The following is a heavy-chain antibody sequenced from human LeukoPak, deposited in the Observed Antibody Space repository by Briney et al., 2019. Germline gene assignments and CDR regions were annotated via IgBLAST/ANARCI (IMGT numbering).Heavy chain of an antibody. CDR2: ITGSGNST. CDR1: RFTLSGNS. J-gene: IGHJ4*02. V-gene: IGHV3-23*01. Sequence: GSLRLSSADSRFTLSGNSTSRVPPAPGKGRERGSPITGSGNSTYYADSVKGRFTISRDNAKNTLYLQMNSLRPEDTAVYYCVREVIGAKSEAFFDYWGQGALVTVSS. D-gene: IGHD4-17*01. CDR3: VREVIGAKSEAFFDY.